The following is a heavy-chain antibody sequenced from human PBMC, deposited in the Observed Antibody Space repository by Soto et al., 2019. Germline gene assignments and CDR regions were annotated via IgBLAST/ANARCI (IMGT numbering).Heavy chain of an antibody. CDR2: TYYRSKWYY. CDR1: GDSVSSNSAG. V-gene: IGHV6-1*01. CDR3: AIGEQYRGRIFHY. J-gene: IGHJ4*01. Sequence: SPTLSLTCALTGDSVSSNSAGWSWFRQSPSRGLEWLGRTYYRSKWYYEYSVSVRDRITINPDTSKNQYSLQLNSVTPEDTAVYFCAIGEQYRGRIFHYWCPGTLVTVFS. D-gene: IGHD1-26*01.